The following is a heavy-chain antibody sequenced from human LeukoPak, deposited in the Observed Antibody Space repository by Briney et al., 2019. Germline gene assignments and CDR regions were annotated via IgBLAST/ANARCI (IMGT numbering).Heavy chain of an antibody. J-gene: IGHJ5*02. V-gene: IGHV3-7*03. CDR2: IKQDGSEK. CDR1: GFTFSDYY. D-gene: IGHD3-16*01. Sequence: EGSLRLSCAASGFTFSDYYMSWVRQAPGKGLEWVANIKQDGSEKYYVDSVKGRFTISRDNAKNSLYLQMNSLRAEDTAVYYCARDSSYDVSWGQGTLVTVSS. CDR3: ARDSSYDVS.